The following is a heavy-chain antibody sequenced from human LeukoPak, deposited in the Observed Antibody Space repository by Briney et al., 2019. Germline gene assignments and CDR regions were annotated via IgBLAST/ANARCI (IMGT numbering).Heavy chain of an antibody. D-gene: IGHD4-11*01. Sequence: GASVKVSCKASGYTFTGYYMHWVRQAPGQGLEWMGRINPNSGGTNYAQKFQGRVTMTRDTSISTAYMELSRLRSDDTAVYYCARPHTVLYNWFDPWGQGTQVTVSS. J-gene: IGHJ5*02. V-gene: IGHV1-2*06. CDR2: INPNSGGT. CDR3: ARPHTVLYNWFDP. CDR1: GYTFTGYY.